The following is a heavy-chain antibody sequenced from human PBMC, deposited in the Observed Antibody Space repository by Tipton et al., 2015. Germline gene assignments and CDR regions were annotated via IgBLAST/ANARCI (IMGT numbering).Heavy chain of an antibody. CDR2: IYYIGNT. CDR3: VRDLDGFNFNLDY. J-gene: IGHJ4*02. V-gene: IGHV4-59*01. CDR1: GGSISSYY. D-gene: IGHD5-24*01. Sequence: TLSLTCTVSGGSISSYYWSWIRQPPGKGLEWIGYIYYIGNTNYNPSLKSRVTISVDTSKNQFSLKLSSVTAADTAVYYCVRDLDGFNFNLDYWGQGTLVTVSS.